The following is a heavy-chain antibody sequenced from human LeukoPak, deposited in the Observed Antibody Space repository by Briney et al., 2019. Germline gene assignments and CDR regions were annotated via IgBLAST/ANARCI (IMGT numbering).Heavy chain of an antibody. D-gene: IGHD2/OR15-2a*01. Sequence: GGSLRLSCAASGFTFSSYSMNWVRQAPGKGLEWVSSISSSSSYIYYADSVKGRFTISRDNAKNSLYLQMNSLRAEDTAVYYCAREWPFLPRGMDVWGQGTTVTVSS. CDR1: GFTFSSYS. V-gene: IGHV3-21*01. CDR2: ISSSSSYI. J-gene: IGHJ6*02. CDR3: AREWPFLPRGMDV.